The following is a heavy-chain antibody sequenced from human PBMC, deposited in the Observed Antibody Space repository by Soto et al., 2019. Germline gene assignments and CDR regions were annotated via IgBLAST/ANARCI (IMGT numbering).Heavy chain of an antibody. CDR2: IPPGGGDT. CDR3: AKDSPLTGNCQDLDY. D-gene: IGHD2-8*02. V-gene: IGHV3-23*01. CDR1: GFTFSSFA. J-gene: IGHJ4*02. Sequence: EVQLLESGGGLAQPGGSLRLSCAVSGFTFSSFAMTWVRQAPGKGLEWVAAIPPGGGDTYYADSVKGRFTISRDNSKSTLYLQMNSLRAEDTAVYFCAKDSPLTGNCQDLDYWGQGTLVTVSS.